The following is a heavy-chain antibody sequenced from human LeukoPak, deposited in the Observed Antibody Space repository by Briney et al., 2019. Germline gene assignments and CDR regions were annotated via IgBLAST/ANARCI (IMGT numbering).Heavy chain of an antibody. CDR1: GFTFSSYS. Sequence: GGSLRLSCAASGFTFSSYSMNWVRQAPGKGLEWVSYISSSSSTIYYAVSVKGRFTISRDNAKNSLYLQMNSLRAEDTAVYYCARGYGDYVDWFDPWGQGTLVTVSS. J-gene: IGHJ5*02. CDR2: ISSSSSTI. CDR3: ARGYGDYVDWFDP. D-gene: IGHD4-17*01. V-gene: IGHV3-48*01.